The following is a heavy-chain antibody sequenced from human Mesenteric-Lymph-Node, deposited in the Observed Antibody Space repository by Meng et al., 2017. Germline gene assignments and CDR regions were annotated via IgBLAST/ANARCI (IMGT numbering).Heavy chain of an antibody. V-gene: IGHV5-51*01. J-gene: IGHJ4*02. CDR2: IYPADSDS. CDR3: ARLKHQVDY. Sequence: GSLRLSCKGSGYRFTSQWIAWVRQMSGRGLEWMGIIYPADSDSRYSPSFQGQVTFSADKSIDTAYMQWSSLKASDTAMYYCARLKHQVDYWGQGTLVTVSS. CDR1: GYRFTSQW.